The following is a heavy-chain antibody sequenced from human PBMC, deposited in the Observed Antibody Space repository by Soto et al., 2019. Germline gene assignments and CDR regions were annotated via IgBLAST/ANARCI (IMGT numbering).Heavy chain of an antibody. CDR2: VYSSGGT. J-gene: IGHJ5*02. Sequence: SETLSLTCTVSGGSMTSYYWTWIRQPAGKGLEWIGRVYSSGGTHYNPSLKSRVTISLDTSKNQFSLRLLSVTDADTAVYFCARGQRFSDWFDPWGQGTLATVSS. D-gene: IGHD3-3*01. CDR3: ARGQRFSDWFDP. V-gene: IGHV4-4*07. CDR1: GGSMTSYY.